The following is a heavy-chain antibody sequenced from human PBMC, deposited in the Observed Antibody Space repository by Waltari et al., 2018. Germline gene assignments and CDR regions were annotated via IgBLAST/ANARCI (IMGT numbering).Heavy chain of an antibody. Sequence: EVQLVQSGAEVRKPGESLRISCEGSGYRFPSYWIGWVRQMPGKGLEWMGILIPGDPGTSYSPSFRGQVPISADKSIFTAYLQWSSLKASDTAIYYCARRDCISSSCYDGWFDLWGQGTLVTVSS. CDR2: LIPGDPGT. CDR3: ARRDCISSSCYDGWFDL. D-gene: IGHD2-2*01. CDR1: GYRFPSYW. V-gene: IGHV5-51*01. J-gene: IGHJ5*02.